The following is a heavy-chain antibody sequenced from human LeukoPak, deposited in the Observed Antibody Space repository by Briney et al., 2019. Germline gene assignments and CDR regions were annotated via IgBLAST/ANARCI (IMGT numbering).Heavy chain of an antibody. Sequence: GGSLRLSCAASGFSFSSYAMSWVRQAPGKGLQWVSTISGSGGLTYFADSGRFNIFRDNSKSTVYLQVDSLRAEDTAIYYCAKDWMGTGNSHSAFDVWGRGTMVTVSS. CDR3: AKDWMGTGNSHSAFDV. D-gene: IGHD1-1*01. CDR2: ISGSGGLT. CDR1: GFSFSSYA. J-gene: IGHJ3*01. V-gene: IGHV3-23*01.